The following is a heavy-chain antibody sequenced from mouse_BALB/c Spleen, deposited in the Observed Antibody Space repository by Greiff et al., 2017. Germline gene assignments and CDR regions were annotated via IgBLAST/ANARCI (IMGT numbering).Heavy chain of an antibody. CDR3: TSLTTATGYAMDY. J-gene: IGHJ4*01. D-gene: IGHD1-2*01. V-gene: IGHV1S22*01. CDR1: GYTFTSYW. CDR2: IYPGSGST. Sequence: LLQPGFELVRPGASVKLSCTASGYTFTSYWMSWVRQRPGQGLGWIGNIYPGSGSTNYDEKFKSKATLTVDTSSSTAYMQLSSLTSEDSAVYYCTSLTTATGYAMDYWGQGTSVTVSS.